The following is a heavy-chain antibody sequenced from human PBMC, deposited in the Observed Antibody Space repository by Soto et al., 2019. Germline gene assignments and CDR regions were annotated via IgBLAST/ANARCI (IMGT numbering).Heavy chain of an antibody. CDR2: IYYSGST. J-gene: IGHJ6*02. Sequence: SETLSLTCTVSGGSISSYYWSWIRQPPGKGLEWIGYIYYSGSTNYNPSLKSRVTISVDTSKNQFSLKLSSVTAADTAVYYCARGYGAAASPSYYYYYGMDVWGQGTTVTVSS. D-gene: IGHD6-13*01. CDR3: ARGYGAAASPSYYYYYGMDV. V-gene: IGHV4-59*01. CDR1: GGSISSYY.